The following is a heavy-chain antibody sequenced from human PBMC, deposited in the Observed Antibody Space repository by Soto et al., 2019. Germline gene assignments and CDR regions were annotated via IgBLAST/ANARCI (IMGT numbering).Heavy chain of an antibody. CDR2: ISPYNGNT. CDR1: GYTFTSYG. CDR3: ARGIGGWFGVAYYYGMDV. V-gene: IGHV1-18*01. D-gene: IGHD3-10*01. Sequence: QVQLVQSGAEVKKPGASVKVSCKASGYTFTSYGISWVRQAPGQRLEWMGWISPYNGNTNYAQKLQGRVTMTTATXTXTXXMDLRSLRSDDTAVYYCARGIGGWFGVAYYYGMDVWGQGTTVTVSS. J-gene: IGHJ6*02.